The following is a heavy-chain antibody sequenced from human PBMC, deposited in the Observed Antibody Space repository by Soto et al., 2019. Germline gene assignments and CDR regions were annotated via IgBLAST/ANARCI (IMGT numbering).Heavy chain of an antibody. J-gene: IGHJ3*02. CDR2: ISSSSSYI. Sequence: GGSLRLSCAASGFTFGSYSMNWVRQAPGKGLEWVSSISSSSSYIYYADSVKGRFTISRDNAKNSLYLQMNSLRAEDTAVYYCARQTTHDYGDYAAFDIWGQGTMVTVSS. CDR1: GFTFGSYS. D-gene: IGHD4-17*01. V-gene: IGHV3-21*01. CDR3: ARQTTHDYGDYAAFDI.